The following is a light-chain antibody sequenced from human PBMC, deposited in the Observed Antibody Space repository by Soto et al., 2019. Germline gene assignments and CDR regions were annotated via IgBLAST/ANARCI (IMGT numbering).Light chain of an antibody. CDR2: KAS. CDR3: QQYNSPTWT. Sequence: DIQMTPSPSTLSASVGESATLTCRASQSISSWLAWYQQKPGKAPKLLIYKASSLESGVPSRFSGSGSGTEFTLTISSLQPDDFATYYCQQYNSPTWTFGQGTTGDIK. CDR1: QSISSW. V-gene: IGKV1-5*03. J-gene: IGKJ1*01.